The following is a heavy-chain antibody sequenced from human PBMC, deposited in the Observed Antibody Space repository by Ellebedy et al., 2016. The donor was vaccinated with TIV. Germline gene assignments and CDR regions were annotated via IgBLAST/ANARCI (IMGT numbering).Heavy chain of an antibody. CDR2: MKEDGSEE. CDR1: GFTFSNFW. J-gene: IGHJ3*02. Sequence: GESLKISCAASGFTFSNFWMSWVRQAPGKGLEWVANMKEDGSEELYVDSVRGRFTISRDNAKGSLYLQMSSLRAEDTAVYYCARANNYDSSAYRDAFDMWGQGTVVTVSS. V-gene: IGHV3-7*03. CDR3: ARANNYDSSAYRDAFDM. D-gene: IGHD3-22*01.